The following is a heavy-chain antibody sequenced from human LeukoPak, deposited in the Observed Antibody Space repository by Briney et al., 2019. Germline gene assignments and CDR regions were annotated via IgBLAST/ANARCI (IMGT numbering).Heavy chain of an antibody. CDR2: INHSGST. J-gene: IGHJ4*02. D-gene: IGHD3-10*01. Sequence: SETLSLTCAVYGGSFSGYYWSWIRQPPGKGLEWIGEINHSGSTNYNPSLKSRVTISVDTSKNQFSLKLSSVTAADTAVYYCARDVLLSFGELPFANWGQGTLVTVSS. CDR1: GGSFSGYY. V-gene: IGHV4-34*01. CDR3: ARDVLLSFGELPFAN.